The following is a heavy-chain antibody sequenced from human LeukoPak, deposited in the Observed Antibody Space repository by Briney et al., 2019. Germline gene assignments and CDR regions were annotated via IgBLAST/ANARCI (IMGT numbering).Heavy chain of an antibody. CDR2: INHSGSI. CDR3: ASRVNTAMVTTPFDY. CDR1: GGSFSGYY. V-gene: IGHV4-34*01. J-gene: IGHJ4*02. Sequence: PSETLSLTCAVYGGSFSGYYWSWIRQPPGKGLEWIGEINHSGSINHNPSLTSRVTISVDTSKNQFSLKLSSVTAADTAVYYCASRVNTAMVTTPFDYWGQGTLVTVSS. D-gene: IGHD5-18*01.